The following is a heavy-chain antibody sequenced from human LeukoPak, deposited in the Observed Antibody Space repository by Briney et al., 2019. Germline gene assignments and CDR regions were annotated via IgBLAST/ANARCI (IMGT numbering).Heavy chain of an antibody. V-gene: IGHV1-8*01. CDR3: ARGHDYGDYHWFDP. Sequence: ASVEVSCKASGYTFTSYDINWVRQATGQGLEWMGWMNPNSGNTGYAQKFQGRVTMTRNTSISTAYMELSSLRSEDTAVYYCARGHDYGDYHWFDPWGQGTLVTVSS. CDR1: GYTFTSYD. J-gene: IGHJ5*02. D-gene: IGHD4-17*01. CDR2: MNPNSGNT.